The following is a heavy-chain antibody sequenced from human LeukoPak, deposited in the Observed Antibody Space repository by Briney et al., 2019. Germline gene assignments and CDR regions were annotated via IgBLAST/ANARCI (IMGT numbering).Heavy chain of an antibody. Sequence: GGSLRLSCSPSGFTFSVSAMHCVPHASGKGLEWFGRIRSKANSYATAYAASVKGRFTISRDDSKNTAYLQMNSLKTDDTAVYYCTRQRERNRKYVYYYYYMEVWGKGTTVTVSS. V-gene: IGHV3-73*01. CDR1: GFTFSVSA. CDR2: IRSKANSYAT. D-gene: IGHD1-14*01. J-gene: IGHJ6*03. CDR3: TRQRERNRKYVYYYYYMEV.